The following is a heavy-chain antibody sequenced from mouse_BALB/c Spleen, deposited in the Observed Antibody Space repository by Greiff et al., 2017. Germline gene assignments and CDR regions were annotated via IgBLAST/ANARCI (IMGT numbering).Heavy chain of an antibody. CDR3: AREDYYGSSYNWYFDV. CDR1: GFSLTSYG. V-gene: IGHV2-9*02. Sequence: QVHVKQSGPGLVAPSQSLSITCTVSGFSLTSYGVHWVRQPPGKGLEWLGVIWAGGSTNYNSALMSRLSISKDNSKSQVFLKMNSLQTDDTAMYYCAREDYYGSSYNWYFDVWGAGTTVTVSS. J-gene: IGHJ1*01. CDR2: IWAGGST. D-gene: IGHD1-1*01.